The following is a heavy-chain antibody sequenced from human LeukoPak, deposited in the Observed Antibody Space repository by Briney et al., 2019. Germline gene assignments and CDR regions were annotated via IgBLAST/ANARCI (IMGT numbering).Heavy chain of an antibody. V-gene: IGHV4-59*11. Sequence: PSETLSLTCTVSGGSISSHYWSWIRQPPGKGLEWIGYIYYSGSTNYNPSLKSRVTISVDTSKNQFSLKLSSVTAADTAVYYCARVKWTMIVFLDYWGQGTLVTVSS. CDR1: GGSISSHY. CDR3: ARVKWTMIVFLDY. CDR2: IYYSGST. D-gene: IGHD3-22*01. J-gene: IGHJ4*02.